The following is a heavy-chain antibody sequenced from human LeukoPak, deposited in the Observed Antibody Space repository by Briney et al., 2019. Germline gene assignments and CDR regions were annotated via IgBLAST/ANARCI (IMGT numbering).Heavy chain of an antibody. CDR2: ISSSSSYI. J-gene: IGHJ1*01. Sequence: GGSLRLSCAASGFTFSSYSMNWVRQAPGKGLEWVSSISSSSSYIYYADSVKGRFTISRDNAKNSLYLQMNSPRAEDTAVYYCAIPPGVVPAASGKRYFQHWGQGTLVTVSS. CDR3: AIPPGVVPAASGKRYFQH. V-gene: IGHV3-21*01. CDR1: GFTFSSYS. D-gene: IGHD2-2*01.